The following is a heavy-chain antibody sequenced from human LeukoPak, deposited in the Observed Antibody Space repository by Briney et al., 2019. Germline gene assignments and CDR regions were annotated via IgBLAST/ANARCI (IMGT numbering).Heavy chain of an antibody. J-gene: IGHJ6*02. V-gene: IGHV4-61*01. CDR1: GGSISSGTYY. CDR3: ACGSGTLQGYGMDV. Sequence: SQTLSLTCTVSGGSISSGTYYWSWIRQPPGKGLEWIGYIYYSGSTNYNPSLKSRVTISVDTSKNQFSLKLSSVTAADTAVYYCACGSGTLQGYGMDVWGQGTTVTVSS. CDR2: IYYSGST. D-gene: IGHD3-10*01.